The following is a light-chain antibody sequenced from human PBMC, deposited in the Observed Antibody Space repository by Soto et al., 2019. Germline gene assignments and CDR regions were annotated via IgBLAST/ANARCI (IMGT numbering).Light chain of an antibody. CDR2: SNN. V-gene: IGLV1-44*01. Sequence: QSVLTQPPSASGTPGQRVTISCSGSSSNIGSNTVNWYQQLPGTAPKLLIYSNNQRPSGVPDRFSGSKSGTSASLAISGLQSEDEADYYCAAWDDSLNGPNVVFGGGTKLTDL. J-gene: IGLJ2*01. CDR1: SSNIGSNT. CDR3: AAWDDSLNGPNVV.